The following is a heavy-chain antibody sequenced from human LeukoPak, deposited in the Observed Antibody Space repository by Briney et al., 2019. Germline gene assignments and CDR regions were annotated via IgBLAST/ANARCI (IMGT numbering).Heavy chain of an antibody. D-gene: IGHD6-13*01. CDR2: INPNSGGT. J-gene: IGHJ3*02. CDR3: ARDKTAYSSSWYRDAFDI. CDR1: GYTFTGYY. V-gene: IGHV1-2*02. Sequence: ASVKVSCKASGYTFTGYYMHWVRQAPGQGLEWMGWINPNSGGTNYAQKFQGRVTMTRDTSISTAYMELSRLRSDDTAVYYCARDKTAYSSSWYRDAFDIWGQGTVVTVSS.